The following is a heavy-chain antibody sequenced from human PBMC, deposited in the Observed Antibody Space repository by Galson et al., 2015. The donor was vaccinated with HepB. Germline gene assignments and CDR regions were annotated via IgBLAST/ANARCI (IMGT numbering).Heavy chain of an antibody. V-gene: IGHV3-23*01. D-gene: IGHD1-26*01. J-gene: IGHJ4*02. Sequence: SLRLSCAASGFTFSTYGMSWVRQAPGKGQERVSTVSSSGGSTYSADSVKGRFTISRDNPKNTLYLQMNSLRDEDTAVYYCVKHLVGANPGDYWGQGTLVTVSS. CDR2: VSSSGGST. CDR3: VKHLVGANPGDY. CDR1: GFTFSTYG.